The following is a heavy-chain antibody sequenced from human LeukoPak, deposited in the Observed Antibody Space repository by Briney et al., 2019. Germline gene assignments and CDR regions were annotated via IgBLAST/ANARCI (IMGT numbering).Heavy chain of an antibody. Sequence: GGSLRLSCADSGFMFGEYSLSWVRQAPGKGLEWVGFIRSKTYGGTAQYAASVKGRFTISRDDSRSSAYLQMNNLKTEDTAVYFCTSPEGGTYYFDYWGQGTLVTVSS. J-gene: IGHJ4*02. CDR2: IRSKTYGGTA. V-gene: IGHV3-49*04. D-gene: IGHD1-26*01. CDR3: TSPEGGTYYFDY. CDR1: GFMFGEYS.